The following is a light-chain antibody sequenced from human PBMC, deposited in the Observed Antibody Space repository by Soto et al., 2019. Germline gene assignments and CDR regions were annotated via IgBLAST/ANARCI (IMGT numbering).Light chain of an antibody. V-gene: IGLV2-23*02. CDR2: EVS. CDR1: SSDFGSYNL. CDR3: CSYAGSSTRYV. Sequence: QSALTQPASVYGSPGQSITISCTGTSSDFGSYNLVSWYQQHPGKAPKLMIYEVSKRPSGVSNRFSGSKSGNTASLTISGLQAEDEADYYCCSYAGSSTRYVFGTGTKVTVL. J-gene: IGLJ1*01.